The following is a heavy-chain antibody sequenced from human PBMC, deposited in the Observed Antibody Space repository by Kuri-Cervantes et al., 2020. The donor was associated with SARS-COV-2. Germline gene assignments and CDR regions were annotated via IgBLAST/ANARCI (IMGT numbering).Heavy chain of an antibody. Sequence: ASVKVSCKASGYTFTDYYMHWVRQAPGQGPEWMGWINPIGGTNSAQRFQGRVTMTRDTSTSTVHMELSRRRFDDTAVFYCARNRRTGGYSYGFDLWGQGTLVTVSS. CDR2: INPIGGT. D-gene: IGHD5-18*01. V-gene: IGHV1-2*02. J-gene: IGHJ4*02. CDR3: ARNRRTGGYSYGFDL. CDR1: GYTFTDYY.